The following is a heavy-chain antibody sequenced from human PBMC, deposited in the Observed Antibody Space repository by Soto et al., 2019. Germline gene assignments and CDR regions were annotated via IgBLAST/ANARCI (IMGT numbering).Heavy chain of an antibody. J-gene: IGHJ4*02. CDR1: GFTFSSYW. CDR2: IKQDGSEK. D-gene: IGHD4-4*01. Sequence: GGSLRLSCAASGFTFSSYWMSWVRQAPGKGLEWVANIKQDGSEKYYVDSVKGRFTISRDNAKNSLYLQMNSLRAEDTAVYYCARDRDYSKYLDWDYWGQGTLVTVSS. V-gene: IGHV3-7*01. CDR3: ARDRDYSKYLDWDY.